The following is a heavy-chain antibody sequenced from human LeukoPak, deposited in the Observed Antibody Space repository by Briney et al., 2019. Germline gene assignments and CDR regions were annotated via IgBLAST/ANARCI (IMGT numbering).Heavy chain of an antibody. CDR1: GFTFSSYG. CDR3: AKVAPGYTYGAHFDY. J-gene: IGHJ4*02. Sequence: PGGSLRLSCAASGFTFSSYGMHWVRQAPGKGLEWVAFIRYDGSNKYYADSVKGRFTTSIDNSKNTLYLQMNSLRAEDTAVYYCAKVAPGYTYGAHFDYWGQGTLVTVSS. V-gene: IGHV3-30*02. CDR2: IRYDGSNK. D-gene: IGHD5-18*01.